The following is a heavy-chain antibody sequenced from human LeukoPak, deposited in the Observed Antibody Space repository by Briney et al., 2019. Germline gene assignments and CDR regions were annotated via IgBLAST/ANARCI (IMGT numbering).Heavy chain of an antibody. D-gene: IGHD2-2*01. CDR3: ARGVVPAIYYYYYYMDV. J-gene: IGHJ6*03. V-gene: IGHV1-69*13. Sequence: ASVKVSCKASGGTFSSYAISWVRQAPGQGLEWMGGIIPIFGTANYAQKFQGRVTITADESTSTAYMELSSLRSEDTAVYYCARGVVPAIYYYYYYMDVWGKGTTVTVSS. CDR2: IIPIFGTA. CDR1: GGTFSSYA.